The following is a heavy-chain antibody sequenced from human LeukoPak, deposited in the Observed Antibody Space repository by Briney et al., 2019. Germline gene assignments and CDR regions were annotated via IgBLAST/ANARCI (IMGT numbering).Heavy chain of an antibody. J-gene: IGHJ4*02. CDR3: ARVSPPGYCSSTSCYSTSIDY. Sequence: ASVKVSCKASGGTFSSYAISWVRQAPGQGLEWMGRIIPILGIANYAQKFQGRVTITADKSTSTAYMELSSLRSEDTAVYYCARVSPPGYCSSTSCYSTSIDYWGQGNLVTVCS. CDR1: GGTFSSYA. V-gene: IGHV1-69*04. CDR2: IIPILGIA. D-gene: IGHD2-2*01.